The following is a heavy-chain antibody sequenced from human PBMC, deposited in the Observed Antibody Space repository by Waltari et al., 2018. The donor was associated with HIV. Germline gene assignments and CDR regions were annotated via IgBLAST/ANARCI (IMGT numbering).Heavy chain of an antibody. CDR2: INPSGGST. D-gene: IGHD3-3*01. CDR1: GYTFTSFY. Sequence: QVQLVQSGAEVKKPGASVKVSCKASGYTFTSFYMHWVRQAPGQGLEWMGIINPSGGSTSYAQKFQGRVTMTRDTSTSTVYMELSSLRSEDTAVYYCARDSGITIFGVVLRSWGQGTLVTVSS. CDR3: ARDSGITIFGVVLRS. J-gene: IGHJ5*02. V-gene: IGHV1-46*01.